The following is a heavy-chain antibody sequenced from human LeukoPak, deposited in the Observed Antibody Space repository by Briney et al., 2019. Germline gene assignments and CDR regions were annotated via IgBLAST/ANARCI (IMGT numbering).Heavy chain of an antibody. D-gene: IGHD6-19*01. CDR2: ISYDGSNK. V-gene: IGHV3-30-3*01. J-gene: IGHJ6*02. CDR1: GFTFSSYA. Sequence: GGSLRLSCAASGFTFSSYAMHWVRQAPGKGLEWVAVISYDGSNKYYADSVKGRFTISRDNSKNTLYLQMNSLRAEDTAVYYCARGVLSGWVLDYYYGMDVWGQGTTVTVSS. CDR3: ARGVLSGWVLDYYYGMDV.